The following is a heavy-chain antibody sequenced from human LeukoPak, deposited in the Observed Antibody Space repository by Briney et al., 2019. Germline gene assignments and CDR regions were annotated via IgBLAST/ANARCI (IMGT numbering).Heavy chain of an antibody. V-gene: IGHV3-7*01. CDR2: IKGDGRDK. CDR1: GFTFRSYG. CDR3: ARGGAKGSFDY. Sequence: GGSLRLSCATSGFTFRSYGMHWVRQAPGKGLEWVAHIKGDGRDKYYVASVKGRFTISRDNVKNSLYLQMNSLRVEDTSVYYCARGGAKGSFDYWGQGTLVTVSS. J-gene: IGHJ4*02.